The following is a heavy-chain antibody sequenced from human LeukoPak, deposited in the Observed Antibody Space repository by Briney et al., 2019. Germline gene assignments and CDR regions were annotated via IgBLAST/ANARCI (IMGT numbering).Heavy chain of an antibody. CDR3: AVPRFGGDGMDV. CDR1: GGSISSYY. D-gene: IGHD3-16*01. Sequence: SETLSLTCTVSGGSISSYYWSWIRQPPGKGLEWIGYIYYSGSTNYNPSLKSRVTISVDTSKNQFSLKLSSVTVADTAVYYCAVPRFGGDGMDVWGQGATVTVSS. V-gene: IGHV4-59*08. CDR2: IYYSGST. J-gene: IGHJ6*02.